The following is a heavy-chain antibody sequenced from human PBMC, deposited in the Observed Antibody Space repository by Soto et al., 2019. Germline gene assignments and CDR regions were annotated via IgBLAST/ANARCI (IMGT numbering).Heavy chain of an antibody. J-gene: IGHJ4*02. Sequence: SXKVSFKASGYTXISNYMHLVRQAPGQGLEWMGIMNPSGGSKSYAQKCQGRVTMTSHTPTSTVDIELSSLRYQDKAVYYSARVPCINGECPYYYFDYWGQGTQAPVS. CDR3: ARVPCINGECPYYYFDY. CDR2: MNPSGGSK. D-gene: IGHD2-8*01. CDR1: GYTXISNY. V-gene: IGHV1-46*01.